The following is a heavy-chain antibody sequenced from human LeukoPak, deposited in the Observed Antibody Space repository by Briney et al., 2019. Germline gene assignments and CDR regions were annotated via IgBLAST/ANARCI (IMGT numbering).Heavy chain of an antibody. CDR2: IKTDGSEK. V-gene: IGHV3-7*03. Sequence: GGSLRLSCEASGFTFSSYWMSWVRQAPGKRLEWVANIKTDGSEKYYVDSVKGRFTISRDNAKNSLYLRMNSLRAEDTAVYYCARDYTGYFPWGQGTLVIVSS. CDR3: ARDYTGYFP. CDR1: GFTFSSYW. J-gene: IGHJ5*02. D-gene: IGHD3-9*01.